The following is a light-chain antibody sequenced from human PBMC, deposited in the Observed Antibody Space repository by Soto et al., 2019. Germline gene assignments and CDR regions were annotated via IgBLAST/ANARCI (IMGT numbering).Light chain of an antibody. J-gene: IGKJ1*01. CDR3: QQYNSYSGT. V-gene: IGKV1-5*03. Sequence: IQMTQSPSTLSASVGDRVTLTCRASQSISSWLAWYQQKPGKAPKLLIYKASSLESGVPSRFSGSGSGTEFTLTISSLQPDDFATYYCQQYNSYSGTFGQGTKVDIK. CDR2: KAS. CDR1: QSISSW.